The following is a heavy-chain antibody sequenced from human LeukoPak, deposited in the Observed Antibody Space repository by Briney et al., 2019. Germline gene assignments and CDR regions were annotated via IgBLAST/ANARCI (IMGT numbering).Heavy chain of an antibody. D-gene: IGHD3-22*01. CDR3: ATGEYYYDSSGYYYY. V-gene: IGHV1-24*01. J-gene: IGHJ4*02. Sequence: ASVKVSCKVSGYTLTELSMHWVRRAPGKGLEWMGGFDPEDGETIYAQKFQGRVTMTEDTSTDTAYMELSSLRSEDTAVYYCATGEYYYDSSGYYYYWGQGTLVTVSS. CDR1: GYTLTELS. CDR2: FDPEDGET.